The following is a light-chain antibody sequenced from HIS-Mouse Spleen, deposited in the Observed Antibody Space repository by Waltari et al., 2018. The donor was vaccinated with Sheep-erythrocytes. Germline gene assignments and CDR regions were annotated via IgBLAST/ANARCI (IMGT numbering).Light chain of an antibody. CDR3: SSYAGSNNWV. Sequence: QSSLTQPPSAPGSPGQSVTISCTGTSSDVGGYNYVSWYQQHPGKAPKLMIYEVSKRPSGDPDRFSGSKSGNTASPTVSGLQAEDEADYYCSSYAGSNNWVFGGGTKLTVL. CDR1: SSDVGGYNY. J-gene: IGLJ3*02. V-gene: IGLV2-8*01. CDR2: EVS.